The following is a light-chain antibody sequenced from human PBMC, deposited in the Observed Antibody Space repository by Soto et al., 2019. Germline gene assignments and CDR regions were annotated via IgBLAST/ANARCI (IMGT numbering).Light chain of an antibody. J-gene: IGKJ2*01. V-gene: IGKV1-5*01. CDR3: LQYNTHPHT. CDR1: QMIARW. CDR2: NAT. Sequence: IQMTQSPSTLSASVGDTVTLTCRASQMIARWLAWYQQNPGTTPRLIIYNATSLQSGVPSRFSASASGTDFTLTISSLHPDDFATYYCLQYNTHPHTFGQGTKLEIQ.